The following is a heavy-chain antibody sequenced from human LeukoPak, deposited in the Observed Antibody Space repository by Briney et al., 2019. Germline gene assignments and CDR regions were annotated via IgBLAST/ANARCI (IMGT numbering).Heavy chain of an antibody. CDR2: VYYSGST. Sequence: SETLSLTCTVSGDSISSFCWSWIPQPPGKGREWFGCVYYSGSTNYNPSLKSRVTISLDTSKNKFSLRLSSVTAADTAVYYCARSTQFDYWGQGTLVTVSS. CDR3: ARSTQFDY. J-gene: IGHJ4*02. D-gene: IGHD5/OR15-5a*01. CDR1: GDSISSFC. V-gene: IGHV4-59*01.